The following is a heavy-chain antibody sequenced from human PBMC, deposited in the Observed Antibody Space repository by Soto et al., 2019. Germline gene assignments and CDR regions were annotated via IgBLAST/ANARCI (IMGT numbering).Heavy chain of an antibody. CDR1: GDSVSSNSDT. CDR3: ARGKDGSIDY. CDR2: TYYRSKWYN. V-gene: IGHV6-1*01. J-gene: IGHJ4*02. D-gene: IGHD5-12*01. Sequence: SQTLSLTCAVSGDSVSSNSDTWNWIRQSPSRGLEWLGRTYYRSKWYNEYAVSVKSRVTIQPDTSRNQFSLQLSSVTPEDTAVYYCARGKDGSIDYWGQGTMVTVYS.